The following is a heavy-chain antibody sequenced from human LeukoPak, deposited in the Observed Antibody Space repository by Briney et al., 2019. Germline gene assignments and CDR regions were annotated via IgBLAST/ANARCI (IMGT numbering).Heavy chain of an antibody. CDR3: AKDEADY. J-gene: IGHJ4*02. CDR2: ISYDGSNK. V-gene: IGHV3-30*18. Sequence: GGCLRLSCAASGFTFSSYGMHWVRQAPGKGLEWVAVISYDGSNKYYADSVKGRFTISRDNSKNTLYLQMNSLRAEDTAVYYCAKDEADYWGQGTLVTVSS. CDR1: GFTFSSYG.